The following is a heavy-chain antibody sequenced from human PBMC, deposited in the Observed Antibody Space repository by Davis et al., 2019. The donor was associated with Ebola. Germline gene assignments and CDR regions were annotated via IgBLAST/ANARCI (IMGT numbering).Heavy chain of an antibody. CDR3: ARDPRSGSYYLYYYYGMDV. J-gene: IGHJ6*02. Sequence: GGSLRLSCAASGFTFSSYSMNWVRQAPGKGLEWVSYISSSSTIYYADSVKGRFTISRDNAKNSLYLQMNSLRDEDTAVYYCARDPRSGSYYLYYYYGMDVWGQGTTVTVSS. CDR2: ISSSSTI. CDR1: GFTFSSYS. V-gene: IGHV3-48*02. D-gene: IGHD1-26*01.